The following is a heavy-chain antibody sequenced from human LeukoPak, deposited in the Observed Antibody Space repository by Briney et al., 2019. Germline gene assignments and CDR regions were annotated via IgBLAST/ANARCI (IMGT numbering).Heavy chain of an antibody. V-gene: IGHV4-34*01. CDR2: INHSGST. Sequence: SETLSLTCAVYGGSFSGYYWSWIRQPPGKGLEWIGEINHSGSTNYNPSLKSRVTISVDTSKNQFSLKLSSVAAADTAVYYCAGGRLPPYYFDYWGQGTLVTVSS. CDR1: GGSFSGYY. D-gene: IGHD2-15*01. CDR3: AGGRLPPYYFDY. J-gene: IGHJ4*02.